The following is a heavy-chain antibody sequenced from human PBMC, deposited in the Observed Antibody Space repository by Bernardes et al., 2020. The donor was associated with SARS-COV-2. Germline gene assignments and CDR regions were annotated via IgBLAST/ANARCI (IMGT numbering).Heavy chain of an antibody. CDR3: TSVYYYDSSGYYPFDY. J-gene: IGHJ4*02. CDR1: GFTFGDYA. CDR2: IRSKAYGGTT. D-gene: IGHD3-22*01. Sequence: GGSLRLSCTASGFTFGDYAMSWFRQAPGKGLEWVGFIRSKAYGGTTEYAASVKGRFTISRDDSKSIAYLQMNSLKTEDTAVYYCTSVYYYDSSGYYPFDYWGQGTLVTVSS. V-gene: IGHV3-49*03.